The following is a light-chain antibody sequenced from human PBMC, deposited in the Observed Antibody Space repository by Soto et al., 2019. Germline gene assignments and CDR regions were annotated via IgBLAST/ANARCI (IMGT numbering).Light chain of an antibody. CDR3: SSYTIINTRV. Sequence: QSVLTQPASVSGSPGQSITISCTGTSSDVGDYNYVSWYQQHPGKAPKLMIYDVSNRPSGVSNRFSGSKSGNTASLTISGLQAEDESEYYCSSYTIINTRVFGTGTQLTVL. J-gene: IGLJ1*01. V-gene: IGLV2-14*03. CDR2: DVS. CDR1: SSDVGDYNY.